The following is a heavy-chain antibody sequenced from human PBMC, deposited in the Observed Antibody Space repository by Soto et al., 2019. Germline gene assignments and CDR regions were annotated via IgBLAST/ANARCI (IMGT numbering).Heavy chain of an antibody. V-gene: IGHV4-4*07. J-gene: IGHJ6*02. CDR2: IDASGNT. CDR3: ARYSNNWFQTEGMDV. Sequence: SGTPSLTCPFSVYSITTYYWSLLRPPAGKGLEWIGRIDASGNTNYNPSLNSRVTMSIDTSKKQFSLKLTSVTAADTAIYYCARYSNNWFQTEGMDVWGQGTTVTVSS. D-gene: IGHD6-13*01. CDR1: VYSITTYY.